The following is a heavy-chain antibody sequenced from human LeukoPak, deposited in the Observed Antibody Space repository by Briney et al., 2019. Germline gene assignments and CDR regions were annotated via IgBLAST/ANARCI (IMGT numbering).Heavy chain of an antibody. J-gene: IGHJ3*02. CDR1: GGSFSVYF. CDR3: GRVSRITWGDLVDAFDI. CDR2: IADGGNT. V-gene: IGHV4-34*01. Sequence: SETLSLTCSLYGGSFSVYFWRWIRHSPGEGLGWRWEIADGGNTKHNPSLMRRVIVLLEKSKKHISPVMRSLGPAAPAVFYCGRVSRITWGDLVDAFDIWGQGTTGIVSS. D-gene: IGHD2-21*02.